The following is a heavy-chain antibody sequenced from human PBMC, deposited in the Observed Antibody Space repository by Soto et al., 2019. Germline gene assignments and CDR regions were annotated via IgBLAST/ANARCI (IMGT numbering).Heavy chain of an antibody. J-gene: IGHJ5*02. CDR3: ARDPAP. CDR2: SYNSGTT. Sequence: QVQLQESGPGLVKPSETLSLTCTVSGGSITRGGYYWSWIRQHPGKGLEWIGYSYNSGTTYYNPSLKSRVTISADTSKNLFSLKLTSVTAAESSVYYCARDPAPWGQGTLVTVSS. V-gene: IGHV4-31*03. CDR1: GGSITRGGYY.